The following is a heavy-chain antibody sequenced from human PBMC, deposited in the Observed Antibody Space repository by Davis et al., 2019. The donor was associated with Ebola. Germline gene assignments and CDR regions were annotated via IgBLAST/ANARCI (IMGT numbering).Heavy chain of an antibody. CDR1: GFTFSSYS. CDR3: TISSYGGNSYYFDY. Sequence: GESLKISCAASGFTFSSYSMNWVRQASGKGLEWVGRIRSKANSYATAYAASVKGRFTISRDDSKNTAYLQMNSLKTEDTAVYYCTISSYGGNSYYFDYWGQGTLVTVSS. V-gene: IGHV3-73*01. J-gene: IGHJ4*02. D-gene: IGHD4-23*01. CDR2: IRSKANSYAT.